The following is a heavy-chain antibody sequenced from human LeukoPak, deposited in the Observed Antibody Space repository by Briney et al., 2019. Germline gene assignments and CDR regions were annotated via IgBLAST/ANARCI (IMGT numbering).Heavy chain of an antibody. Sequence: ASVKVSCKASGYTFTSYDINWVRQATGQGLEWMGWMNPNSGNTGYAQRFQGRVTMTRDTATSTAYMELKSLRSDDTAVYYCARGGRSTSCDYWGQGTLVTVSS. CDR2: MNPNSGNT. D-gene: IGHD2-2*01. CDR3: ARGGRSTSCDY. CDR1: GYTFTSYD. V-gene: IGHV1-8*02. J-gene: IGHJ4*02.